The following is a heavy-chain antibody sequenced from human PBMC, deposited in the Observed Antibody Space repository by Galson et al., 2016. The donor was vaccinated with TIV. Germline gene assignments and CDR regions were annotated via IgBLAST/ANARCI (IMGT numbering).Heavy chain of an antibody. J-gene: IGHJ6*03. CDR3: AGQYESNGYNYYMDV. CDR2: LNQDGSEK. Sequence: SLRLSCAASGFTFKTYWMTWVRQAPGKGLEWVANLNQDGSEKNYLDSVKGRFTMSADNSKNSVYLRMNSLRPEDTAVYYCAGQYESNGYNYYMDVWGKGTTVGVSS. V-gene: IGHV3-7*01. D-gene: IGHD3-22*01. CDR1: GFTFKTYW.